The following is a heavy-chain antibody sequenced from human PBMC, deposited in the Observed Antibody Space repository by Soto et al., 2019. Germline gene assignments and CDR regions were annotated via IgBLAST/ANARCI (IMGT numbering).Heavy chain of an antibody. J-gene: IGHJ4*02. CDR1: GFSLSTSGVG. Sequence: SGPTLVNPAQTLTLTCTFSGFSLSTSGVGVGWIRQPPGKALEWLGIIYWDDDKRYSPSLKSRVTITKDTFKNQLVLTITNMDPVDTATYYCAHLPWKQLWPRAPVVYWGQGTPVTVSS. CDR3: AHLPWKQLWPRAPVVY. CDR2: IYWDDDK. D-gene: IGHD5-18*01. V-gene: IGHV2-5*02.